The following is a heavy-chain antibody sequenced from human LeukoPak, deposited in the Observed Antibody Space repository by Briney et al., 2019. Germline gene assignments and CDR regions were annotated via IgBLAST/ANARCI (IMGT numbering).Heavy chain of an antibody. CDR3: ARVGDYYGSGSHYNEGY. J-gene: IGHJ4*02. V-gene: IGHV4-38-2*02. D-gene: IGHD3-10*01. CDR1: GYSISSGYY. Sequence: PSETLSLTCTVSGYSISSGYYWGWILQPPGRGLGGIVSIYHSGSTYYNPSLKSRVTISVDTSKNQFSLKLSSVTAADTAVYYCARVGDYYGSGSHYNEGYWGQRTLVTVSS. CDR2: IYHSGST.